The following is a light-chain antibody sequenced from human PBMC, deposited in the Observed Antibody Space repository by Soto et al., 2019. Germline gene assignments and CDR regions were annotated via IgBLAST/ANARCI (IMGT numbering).Light chain of an antibody. CDR2: KAS. CDR3: QQYSTYPLT. CDR1: QSIDRW. J-gene: IGKJ4*01. V-gene: IGKV1-5*03. Sequence: DIQMTQSPSTLSASVEDRVTITCRASQSIDRWVAWYQQKPGKAPNLLIYKASSLESGVPSRFSGSGSGTEFTHTISSLQPDDFATYYCQQYSTYPLTFGGGTKVEIK.